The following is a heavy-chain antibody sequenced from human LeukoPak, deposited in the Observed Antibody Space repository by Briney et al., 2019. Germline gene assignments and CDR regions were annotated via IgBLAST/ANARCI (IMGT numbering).Heavy chain of an antibody. J-gene: IGHJ6*03. Sequence: PGGSLRLSCAASGFTFSDYYMSWIRQAPGKGLEWVSYISTSGSTIYYADSVKGRFTISRDNAKNSLYLQMNSLRAEDAAVYYCARTIYGIFIYYMDVWGKGTTVTISS. D-gene: IGHD3-9*01. CDR2: ISTSGSTI. CDR1: GFTFSDYY. V-gene: IGHV3-11*01. CDR3: ARTIYGIFIYYMDV.